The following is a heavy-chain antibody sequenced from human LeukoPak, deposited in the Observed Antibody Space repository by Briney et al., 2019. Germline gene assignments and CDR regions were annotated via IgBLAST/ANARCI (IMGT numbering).Heavy chain of an antibody. D-gene: IGHD5-24*01. CDR3: ARDRRDGYNSFDY. Sequence: SETLSLTCTVSGGSISSYYWSWIRQPPGKGLEWIGYIYYSGSTNYNPSLKSRVTISVDTSKNQFSLKLSSVTAADTAVYYCARDRRDGYNSFDYWGQGTLVTVSS. V-gene: IGHV4-59*01. CDR1: GGSISSYY. J-gene: IGHJ4*02. CDR2: IYYSGST.